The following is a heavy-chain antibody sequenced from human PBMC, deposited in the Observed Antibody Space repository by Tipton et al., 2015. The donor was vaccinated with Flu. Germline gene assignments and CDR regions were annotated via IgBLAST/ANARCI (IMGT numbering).Heavy chain of an antibody. V-gene: IGHV3-30*18. D-gene: IGHD3-22*01. CDR2: MSYDGSKK. J-gene: IGHJ4*02. Sequence: SLRLSCAASGFSFSDYAMHWVRQAPGKGLEWVAVMSYDGSKKYYADSVKGRFTVSRDNSNMFYLSMNSLRADDTAVYFCAKDAVYLHFDSSGYMGPLDYWGQGTLVTVSS. CDR1: GFSFSDYA. CDR3: AKDAVYLHFDSSGYMGPLDY.